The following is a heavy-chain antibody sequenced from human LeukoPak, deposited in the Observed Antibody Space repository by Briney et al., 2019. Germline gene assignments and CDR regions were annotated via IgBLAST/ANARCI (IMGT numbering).Heavy chain of an antibody. D-gene: IGHD1-26*01. Sequence: GGSLRLSCAASGFTFSSYAMSWVRQAPGKGLEWVSAISGSGGSTYYADSVKGRFTISRDNSKKTLYLQMNSLRAEDTAVYYCARVSRIAFPSGSYYGRGPFDYWGQGTLVTVSS. J-gene: IGHJ4*02. CDR3: ARVSRIAFPSGSYYGRGPFDY. CDR2: ISGSGGST. V-gene: IGHV3-23*01. CDR1: GFTFSSYA.